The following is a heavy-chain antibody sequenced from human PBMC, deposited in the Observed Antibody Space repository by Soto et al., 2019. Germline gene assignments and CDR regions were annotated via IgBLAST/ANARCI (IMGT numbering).Heavy chain of an antibody. J-gene: IGHJ4*02. CDR2: ISTSGGST. V-gene: IGHV3-23*01. Sequence: GGSLRLSCAASGFIFSSSAMSWVRQAPGKGLEWVSTISTSGGSTNYADSVKGRFTISRDNSKNTLFLQMNSLRAEDTAVYYCAKLTTHWGQGTPVTVSS. CDR3: AKLTTH. CDR1: GFIFSSSA.